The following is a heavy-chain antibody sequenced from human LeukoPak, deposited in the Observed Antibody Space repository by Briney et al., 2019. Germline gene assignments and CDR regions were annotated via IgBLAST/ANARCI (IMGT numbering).Heavy chain of an antibody. V-gene: IGHV3-48*03. D-gene: IGHD4-17*01. CDR1: GFTFSSYE. Sequence: GGSLRLSCAASGFTFSSYEMNWVRQAPGKGLEWVSYISSSGSTIYYADSVKGRFTISRDNAKNSLYPQMNSLRAEDTAVYYCARARFYGDYSDYWGQGTLVTVSS. CDR3: ARARFYGDYSDY. J-gene: IGHJ4*02. CDR2: ISSSGSTI.